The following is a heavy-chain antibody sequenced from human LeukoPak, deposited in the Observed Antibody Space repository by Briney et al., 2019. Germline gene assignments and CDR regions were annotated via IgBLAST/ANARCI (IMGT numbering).Heavy chain of an antibody. J-gene: IGHJ4*02. D-gene: IGHD1/OR15-1a*01. V-gene: IGHV1-69*04. CDR2: IIPIFGIA. CDR1: GGTFSSYA. CDR3: AREKGEQIGIDC. Sequence: SVKVSCKASGGTFSSYAISWVRQAPGQGLEWMGRIIPIFGIANYAQKFQGRVTITADKSTSTAYMELSSLRSEDTAVYYCAREKGEQIGIDCWGQGTLVTVSS.